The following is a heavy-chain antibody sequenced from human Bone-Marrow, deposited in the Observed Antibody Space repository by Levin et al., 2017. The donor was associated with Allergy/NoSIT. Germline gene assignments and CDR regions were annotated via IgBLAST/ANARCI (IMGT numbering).Heavy chain of an antibody. CDR1: GSIFRNYW. Sequence: GGSLRLSCAASGSIFRNYWMHWVRQAPGKGLVWVSRITTDGRSTTYADSVKGRFTISRDNAKNTLYLQMNSLRAEDSAVYYCTRDQTVAAFDSWGQGTLVTVSS. V-gene: IGHV3-74*03. CDR3: TRDQTVAAFDS. J-gene: IGHJ4*02. D-gene: IGHD2-15*01. CDR2: ITTDGRST.